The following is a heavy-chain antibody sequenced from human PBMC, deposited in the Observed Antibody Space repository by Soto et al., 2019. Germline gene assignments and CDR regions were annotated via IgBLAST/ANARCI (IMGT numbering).Heavy chain of an antibody. Sequence: PGESLKISCKGSGYSFTSYWISWVRQMPGKGLEWMGRIDPSDSYTNYSPSFQGHVTISADKSISTAYLQWSSLEASDTAMYYCARLGAVVPAHYYYYYGMDVWGQGTTVTVSS. CDR2: IDPSDSYT. CDR3: ARLGAVVPAHYYYYYGMDV. V-gene: IGHV5-10-1*01. J-gene: IGHJ6*02. D-gene: IGHD2-2*01. CDR1: GYSFTSYW.